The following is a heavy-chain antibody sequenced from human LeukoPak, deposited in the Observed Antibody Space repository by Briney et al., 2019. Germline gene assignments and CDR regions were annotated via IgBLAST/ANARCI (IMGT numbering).Heavy chain of an antibody. CDR3: ARDISMDV. D-gene: IGHD3-3*02. V-gene: IGHV4-59*11. Sequence: SETLSLICTVSGGSISSHYWRWIRQPPGKGLEWIGYISYSGTTNYNPSLKSRVSTSIDTSKNQFSLKLSSVTAADTAVYYCARDISMDVWGQGTTVIVSS. CDR2: ISYSGTT. J-gene: IGHJ6*02. CDR1: GGSISSHY.